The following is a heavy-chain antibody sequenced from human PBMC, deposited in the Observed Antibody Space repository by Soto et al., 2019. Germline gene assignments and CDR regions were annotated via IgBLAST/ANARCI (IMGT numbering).Heavy chain of an antibody. D-gene: IGHD2-2*01. Sequence: ASVKVSCKASGYTFTSYGISWVRQAPGQGLEWMGWISVYNGNTNYAQKLQGRVTMTTDTSTSTAYMELRSLRSDDTAVYYCARESIVVVPAASPRDYYYYYMDVWGKGTTVTVSS. CDR2: ISVYNGNT. V-gene: IGHV1-18*01. CDR3: ARESIVVVPAASPRDYYYYYMDV. J-gene: IGHJ6*03. CDR1: GYTFTSYG.